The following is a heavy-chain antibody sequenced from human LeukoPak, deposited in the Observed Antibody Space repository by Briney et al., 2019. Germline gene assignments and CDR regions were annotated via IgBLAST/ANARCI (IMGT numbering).Heavy chain of an antibody. CDR1: GGTFSNYV. V-gene: IGHV1-69*05. CDR2: IIPIFGTA. Sequence: ASVKVSCKASGGTFSNYVISWVRQAPGQGLEWMGGIIPIFGTANYAQKFQGRVTITTDESTSTAYMELSSLRSEDTAVYFCARVKRRGSGYSLYFDSWGQGTLVTVSS. CDR3: ARVKRRGSGYSLYFDS. D-gene: IGHD3-22*01. J-gene: IGHJ4*02.